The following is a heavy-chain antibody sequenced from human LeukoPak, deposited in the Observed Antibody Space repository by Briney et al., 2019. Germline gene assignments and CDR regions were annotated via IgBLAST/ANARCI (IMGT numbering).Heavy chain of an antibody. J-gene: IGHJ4*02. D-gene: IGHD2-8*01. Sequence: SETLSLTCTVSGASISSYYWSWIRQPPGKGLEWIGYIYYSGSTNYNPSLKNRVTISVDTSKNQFSLNLSSVTAADTAVYYCAGYCTNGVCPFDCWGQGTLVTVSS. V-gene: IGHV4-59*01. CDR3: AGYCTNGVCPFDC. CDR2: IYYSGST. CDR1: GASISSYY.